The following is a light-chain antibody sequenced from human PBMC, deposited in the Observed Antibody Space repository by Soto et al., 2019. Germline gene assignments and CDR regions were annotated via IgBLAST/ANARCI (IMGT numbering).Light chain of an antibody. J-gene: IGKJ3*01. CDR1: QGIRDD. CDR3: LHDYEFPFT. CDR2: SAS. V-gene: IGKV1-6*01. Sequence: AIQMTQSPSSLSASVGDRVTITCRASQGIRDDLAWYQQKPGKDPKLLIYSASSLPSGVPSRFSGSGSGTDFTLTISSLQPEEFATYFCLHDYEFPFTFGPGTRVDIK.